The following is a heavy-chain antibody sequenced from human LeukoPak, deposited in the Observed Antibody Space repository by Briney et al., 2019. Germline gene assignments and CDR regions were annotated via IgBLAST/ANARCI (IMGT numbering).Heavy chain of an antibody. CDR1: GGSISSYY. CDR3: ARDGTVATNWFDP. D-gene: IGHD5-12*01. CDR2: IKSSGST. J-gene: IGHJ5*02. V-gene: IGHV4-59*01. Sequence: KPSETLSLTCTVSGGSISSYYWSWIRQPPGKGLEWIGYIKSSGSTNYNPSLKSRVTISIDTSKNQFSLRLNSVTAADTAVYYCARDGTVATNWFDPWGQGTLVTVSS.